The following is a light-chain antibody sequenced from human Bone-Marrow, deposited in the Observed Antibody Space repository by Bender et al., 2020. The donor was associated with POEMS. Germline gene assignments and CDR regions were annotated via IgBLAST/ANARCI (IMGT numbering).Light chain of an antibody. J-gene: IGLJ2*01. Sequence: SYELTQPPSVSVSPGQTARITCSGDALPNQYAYWYQQKPGQAPVLVILKDNERPSGIPERVSGSNSGTTVTLTISGVQAEDAADYYCQSSDSSGTYRVFGGGTKLTVL. CDR3: QSSDSSGTYRV. CDR1: ALPNQY. CDR2: KDN. V-gene: IGLV3-25*03.